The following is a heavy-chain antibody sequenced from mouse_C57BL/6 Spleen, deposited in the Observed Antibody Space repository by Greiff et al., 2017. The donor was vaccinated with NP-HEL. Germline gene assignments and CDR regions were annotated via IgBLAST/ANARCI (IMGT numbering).Heavy chain of an antibody. J-gene: IGHJ4*01. CDR3: ARRGVLYAMDY. CDR1: GYTFTSYW. Sequence: QVQLQQPGAELVRPGSSVKLSCKASGYTFTSYWMHWVKQRPIQGLEWIGNIDPSDSETHYNQKFKDKATLTVDKSSSTAYMQLSSLTSEDSAVYYCARRGVLYAMDYWGQGTSVTVSS. CDR2: IDPSDSET. V-gene: IGHV1-52*01.